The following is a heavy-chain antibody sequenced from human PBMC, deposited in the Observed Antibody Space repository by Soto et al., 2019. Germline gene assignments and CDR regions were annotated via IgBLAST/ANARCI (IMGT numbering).Heavy chain of an antibody. Sequence: QTLSLTCVISGDRVSSNSAARNSIRLPPTRGLDSQGRTYYRPKWYSVYPPSVKTRITINPDTSKNQFTLHPNSATPHDTAINCCGRGSGGFRSWGQGILVTVSS. V-gene: IGHV6-1*01. CDR3: GRGSGGFRS. D-gene: IGHD1-1*01. CDR1: GDRVSSNSAA. CDR2: TYYRPKWYS. J-gene: IGHJ5*02.